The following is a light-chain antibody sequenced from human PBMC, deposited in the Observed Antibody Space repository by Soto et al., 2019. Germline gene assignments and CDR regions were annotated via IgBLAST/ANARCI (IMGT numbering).Light chain of an antibody. Sequence: QSVLTQPASVSGSPGQSITISCTGTSSDVGDYNFVSWYQQLPGKAPKLMIYEVSHRPSGVSNRFSGAKSGNTASLTISGLLAEDEAHYYCSSHTSSSIWVFGGGTKPTVL. CDR1: SSDVGDYNF. V-gene: IGLV2-14*03. CDR3: SSHTSSSIWV. CDR2: EVS. J-gene: IGLJ3*02.